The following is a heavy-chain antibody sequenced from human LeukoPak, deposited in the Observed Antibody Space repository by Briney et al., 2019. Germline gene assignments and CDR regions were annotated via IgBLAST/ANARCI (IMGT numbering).Heavy chain of an antibody. CDR2: TNPNSGGT. V-gene: IGHV1-2*02. CDR3: ARGGPRGYSYGLIDY. D-gene: IGHD5-18*01. Sequence: ASVKVSCKASGYTFTGYYMHWVRQAPGQGLEWMGWTNPNSGGTNYAQKFQGRVTMTRDTSISTAYMELSRLRSDDTAVYYCARGGPRGYSYGLIDYWGQGTLVTVSS. J-gene: IGHJ4*02. CDR1: GYTFTGYY.